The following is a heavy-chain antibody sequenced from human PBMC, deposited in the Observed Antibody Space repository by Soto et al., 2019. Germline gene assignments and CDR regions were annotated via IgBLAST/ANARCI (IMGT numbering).Heavy chain of an antibody. Sequence: GGSLRLSCAASGFTFSSYAMHWVRQAPGKGLEWVAVISYDGSNKYYADSVKGRFTISRDNSKNTLYLQMNSLRAEDTAVYYCRGERGAYYDILTGYPDTFDIWGQGTMVTVSS. D-gene: IGHD3-9*01. J-gene: IGHJ3*02. CDR1: GFTFSSYA. V-gene: IGHV3-30-3*01. CDR3: RGERGAYYDILTGYPDTFDI. CDR2: ISYDGSNK.